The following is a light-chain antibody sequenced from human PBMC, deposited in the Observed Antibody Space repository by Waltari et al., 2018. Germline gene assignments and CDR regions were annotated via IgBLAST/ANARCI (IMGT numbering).Light chain of an antibody. CDR1: GSNIQAGSD. CDR2: DST. Sequence: QSVPTQPPSRSGAPGSRVTISGTGTGSNIQAGSDVHSYQQLPQAAPKLLIYDSTSRPLGVPARFFGSTSGTAASLAITGLQAEDEADYYCQSYDTSLSVVFGGGTKLTVL. CDR3: QSYDTSLSVV. V-gene: IGLV1-40*01. J-gene: IGLJ3*02.